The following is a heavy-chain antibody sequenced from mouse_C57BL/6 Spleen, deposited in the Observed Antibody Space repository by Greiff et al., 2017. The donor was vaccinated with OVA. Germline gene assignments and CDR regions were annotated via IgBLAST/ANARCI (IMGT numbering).Heavy chain of an antibody. V-gene: IGHV1-72*01. J-gene: IGHJ1*03. D-gene: IGHD1-1*01. CDR2: IDPNSGGT. Sequence: VQLQQPGAELVKPGASVKLSCKASGYTFTSYWMHWVKQRPGRGLEWIGRIDPNSGGTKYNEKFKSKATLTVAKPSSTAYMQLSSLTSEDSAVYYCARMGAFTTVVATDWYFDVWGTGTTVTVSS. CDR3: ARMGAFTTVVATDWYFDV. CDR1: GYTFTSYW.